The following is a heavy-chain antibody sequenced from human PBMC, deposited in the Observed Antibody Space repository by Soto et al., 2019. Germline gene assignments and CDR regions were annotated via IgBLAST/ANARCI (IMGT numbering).Heavy chain of an antibody. CDR1: GFTFSIYA. CDR2: ISYDGSNK. V-gene: IGHV3-30-3*01. CDR3: AGGIAVFYGMDV. J-gene: IGHJ6*02. Sequence: GGSLRLSCAASGFTFSIYAMHWVRHAPGKGLEWVAVISYDGSNKYYADSVKGRFTTSRDNSKNTLYLQMNSLRAEDTAVYYCAGGIAVFYGMDVWGQGTTVTVSS. D-gene: IGHD6-19*01.